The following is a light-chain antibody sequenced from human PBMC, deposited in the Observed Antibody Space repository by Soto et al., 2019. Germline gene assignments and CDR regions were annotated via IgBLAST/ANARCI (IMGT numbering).Light chain of an antibody. V-gene: IGKV3D-15*01. CDR2: GAS. CDR1: QSVGTT. J-gene: IGKJ4*01. CDR3: QQYKEYVT. Sequence: IVMTQFPDSLCVSPGESATVSCRASQSVGTTLAWYQQKPGQAPRLLIYGASTRASGCPPRFRGSGSGTDFTLNINYLRSEDIAVYFCQQYKEYVTFGGGTKVEV.